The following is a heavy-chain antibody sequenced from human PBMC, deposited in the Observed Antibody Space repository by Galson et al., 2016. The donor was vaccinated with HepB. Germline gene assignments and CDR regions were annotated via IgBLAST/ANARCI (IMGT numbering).Heavy chain of an antibody. CDR1: GFTFSNYD. J-gene: IGHJ4*02. CDR3: ARHFSGSY. D-gene: IGHD3-22*01. CDR2: ISGSGASA. V-gene: IGHV3-23*01. Sequence: SLRLSCAASGFTFSNYDMSWVRQAPGRGLEWVSGISGSGASATSADAVKGRFTISRDNSKNALHLQMNSLRAEDTAMYFCARHFSGSYLGQGTLVTVSS.